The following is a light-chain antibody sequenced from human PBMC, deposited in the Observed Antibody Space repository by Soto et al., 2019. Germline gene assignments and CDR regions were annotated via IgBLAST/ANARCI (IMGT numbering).Light chain of an antibody. V-gene: IGKV1-9*01. CDR3: QQPKSYPPA. J-gene: IGKJ1*01. Sequence: DIQLTQSPSFLSASVGDRVTITCRASQGTSSYSAWYQPKPGKAPKHLTYAASTLQSGVPSRFIGSGSGTEFALTISSLQPEDFATYYCQQPKSYPPAFGQGTKVDI. CDR2: AAS. CDR1: QGTSSY.